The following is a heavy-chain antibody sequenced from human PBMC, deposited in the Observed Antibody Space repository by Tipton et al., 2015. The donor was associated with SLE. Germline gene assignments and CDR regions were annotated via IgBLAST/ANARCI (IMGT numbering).Heavy chain of an antibody. CDR3: ARGKENYYGSGSLDY. V-gene: IGHV4-39*07. Sequence: TLSLTCTVSGGSISSGGYYWSWIRQHPGKGLEWIGNIYYSGSTYYNPSLKSRVTISVDTSKNQFSLKLSSVTAADTAVYYCARGKENYYGSGSLDYWGQGTLVTVSS. CDR1: GGSISSGGYY. J-gene: IGHJ4*02. CDR2: IYYSGST. D-gene: IGHD3-10*01.